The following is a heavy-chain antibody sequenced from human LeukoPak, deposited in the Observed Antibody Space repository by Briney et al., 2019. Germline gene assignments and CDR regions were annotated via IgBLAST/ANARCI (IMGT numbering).Heavy chain of an antibody. CDR3: AILGTVDSSGYYYDGSYY. CDR2: INPNSGGT. V-gene: IGHV1-2*02. CDR1: GYTFTGYY. Sequence: ASVKVSCKASGYTFTGYYMHWVRQAPGQGLEWMGWINPNSGGTNYAQKFQGRVTMTRDTSISTAYMELSRLRSDDTAVYYCAILGTVDSSGYYYDGSYYWGRGTLVTVSS. D-gene: IGHD3-22*01. J-gene: IGHJ4*02.